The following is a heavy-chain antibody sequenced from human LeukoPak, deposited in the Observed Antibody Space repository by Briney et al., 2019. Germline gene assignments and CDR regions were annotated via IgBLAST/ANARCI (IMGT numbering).Heavy chain of an antibody. CDR3: AREPPYYDSSGYYSDY. CDR1: GFTFSTYS. J-gene: IGHJ4*02. D-gene: IGHD3-22*01. Sequence: PGGSLRLSCAASGFTFSTYSMIWLPPAPGKGLVGVSSITASSIYIYYTDSVTGRLTSSRDKAKNSLYLQMNSLRAEDTAVYYCAREPPYYDSSGYYSDYSGQGSLVTVSS. V-gene: IGHV3-21*01. CDR2: ITASSIYI.